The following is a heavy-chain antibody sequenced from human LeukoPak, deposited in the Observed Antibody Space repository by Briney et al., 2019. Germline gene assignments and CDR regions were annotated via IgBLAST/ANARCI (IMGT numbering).Heavy chain of an antibody. D-gene: IGHD3-3*01. CDR3: AKDGGVGRLYYYYGMDV. Sequence: GGSLRLSCAASGFTFSSYAMSWVRQAPGKGLEWVSAISGSGGSTYYADSVKGRFTISRDNSKNTLYLQMNSLRAEDTAVYYCAKDGGVGRLYYYYGMDVWGQGTTVTVSS. J-gene: IGHJ6*02. CDR1: GFTFSSYA. CDR2: ISGSGGST. V-gene: IGHV3-23*01.